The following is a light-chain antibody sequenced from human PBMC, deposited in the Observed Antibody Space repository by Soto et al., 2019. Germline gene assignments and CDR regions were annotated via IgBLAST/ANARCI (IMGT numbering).Light chain of an antibody. CDR2: DTN. CDR3: LVAYGGDRRV. V-gene: IGLV7-46*01. Sequence: QAVVTQEPSLTVSPGGTVTLTCGSSAGTVTSGHYPYWFQQKPGQAPRTLIHDTNNRHSWTPSRFSGSLLGGKAALTLSGAQPEDEAEYYCLVAYGGDRRVFGGGTKLSVL. CDR1: AGTVTSGHY. J-gene: IGLJ3*02.